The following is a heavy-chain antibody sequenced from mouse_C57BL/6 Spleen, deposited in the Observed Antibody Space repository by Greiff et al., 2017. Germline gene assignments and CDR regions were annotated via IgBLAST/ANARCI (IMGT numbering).Heavy chain of an antibody. CDR3: VRGTVVAYCYWYFDV. Sequence: EVKLQESGGGLVQPKGSLKLSCAASGFTFNTYAMHWVRQAPGKGLEWVARIRSKSSNYATYYAESVKDRFTISRDDSQSMLYLQMNNLKTEDTAMYYGVRGTVVAYCYWYFDVWGTGTTVTVSS. V-gene: IGHV10-3*01. CDR1: GFTFNTYA. J-gene: IGHJ1*03. D-gene: IGHD1-1*01. CDR2: IRSKSSNYAT.